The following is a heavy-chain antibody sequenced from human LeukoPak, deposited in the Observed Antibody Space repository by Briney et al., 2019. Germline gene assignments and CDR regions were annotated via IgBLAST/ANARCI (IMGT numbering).Heavy chain of an antibody. V-gene: IGHV4-39*07. CDR3: ARRYLAASYYYYYYMDV. J-gene: IGHJ6*03. D-gene: IGHD1-14*01. Sequence: PSETLSLTCTVSGGSISSSSHYWGWIRQPPGKGLGWIGSIYYSGTTYYNPSLKSRVTISVDTSNNQFSLKLSSVTAADTAVYYCARRYLAASYYYYYYMDVWGKGTTVTISS. CDR2: IYYSGTT. CDR1: GGSISSSSHY.